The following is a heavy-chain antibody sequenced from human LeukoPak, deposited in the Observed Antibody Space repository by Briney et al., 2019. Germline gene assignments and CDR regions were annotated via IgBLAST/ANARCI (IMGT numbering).Heavy chain of an antibody. CDR1: GGSFSGNS. CDR3: ARGAYHTMDV. CDR2: INQSGRT. D-gene: IGHD1-14*01. J-gene: IGHJ6*02. Sequence: PSETVSLTCAVYGGSFSGNSWNWIRQSPGKGLEWIGEINQSGRTNYNASLKSRVTISVDASKSQFSLKLSSVTAADTAVYYRARGAYHTMDVWGQGTTVTVSS. V-gene: IGHV4-34*01.